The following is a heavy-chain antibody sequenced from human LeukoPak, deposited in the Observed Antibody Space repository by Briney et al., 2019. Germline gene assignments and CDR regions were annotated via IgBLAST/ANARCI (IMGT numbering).Heavy chain of an antibody. CDR3: ASGYRGTAMPTS. V-gene: IGHV1-2*02. CDR2: INPNTGGT. D-gene: IGHD5-18*01. CDR1: GYTFTAYY. J-gene: IGHJ4*02. Sequence: ASVKVSCKASGYTFTAYYLHWMRQAPGQGPEWMGWINPNTGGTNYAQKLQGRVTMTTDTSTSTAYMELRSLRSDDTAVYYCASGYRGTAMPTSWGQGTLVTVSS.